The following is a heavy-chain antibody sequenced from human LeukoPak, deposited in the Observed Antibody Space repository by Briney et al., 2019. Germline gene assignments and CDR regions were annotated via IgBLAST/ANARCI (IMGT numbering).Heavy chain of an antibody. D-gene: IGHD3-9*01. CDR2: ISSSGNNI. V-gene: IGHV3-11*01. CDR1: GFTFSDYY. J-gene: IGHJ4*02. Sequence: GSLRLSCAASGFTFSDYYMSWIRQAPGKGLEWVSYISSSGNNIYYADSVKGRFTISRDNAKNSLYLQMNSLRAEDTALYYCAKERRYFDWLLLDYWGQGTLVTVSS. CDR3: AKERRYFDWLLLDY.